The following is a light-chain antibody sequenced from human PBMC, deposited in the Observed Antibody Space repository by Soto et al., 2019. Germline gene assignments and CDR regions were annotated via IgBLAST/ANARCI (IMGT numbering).Light chain of an antibody. CDR1: SSNIGTGYD. CDR2: ANN. V-gene: IGLV1-40*01. J-gene: IGLJ1*01. CDR3: QSYDCSLSGYV. Sequence: QSVLTQPPSVSGAPGQRVTISCTGSSSNIGTGYDVHWYQQLPGTAPKLLIYANNNRPSGVPDRFSGSKSGTSASLAITGLQADDEADYYCQSYDCSLSGYVFGTGTKLTVL.